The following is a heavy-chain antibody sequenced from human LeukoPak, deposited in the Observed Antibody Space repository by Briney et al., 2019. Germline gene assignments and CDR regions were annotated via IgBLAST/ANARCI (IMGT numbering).Heavy chain of an antibody. CDR3: ARDLTGTEVFDY. Sequence: GGSLRLSCAVSGLTFSSCGMHWVRQAPGKGLEWVAFIRYDGSNKYYADSVKGRFTISRDNSKNTLYLQMNSLRAEDTAVYYCARDLTGTEVFDYWGQGTLVTVSS. CDR2: IRYDGSNK. CDR1: GLTFSSCG. V-gene: IGHV3-30*02. J-gene: IGHJ4*02. D-gene: IGHD1-7*01.